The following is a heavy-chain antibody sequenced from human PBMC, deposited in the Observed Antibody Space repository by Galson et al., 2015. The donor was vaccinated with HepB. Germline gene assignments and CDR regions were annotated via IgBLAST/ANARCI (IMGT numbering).Heavy chain of an antibody. D-gene: IGHD4-23*01. J-gene: IGHJ2*01. V-gene: IGHV3-9*01. CDR2: ISWNSGSI. Sequence: SLRLSCAASGFTFDDYAMHWVRQAPGKGLEWVSGISWNSGSIGYADSVKGRFTISRDNTKNSLYLQMNSLRAEDTALYYCAKDNADYGGNSDNWTFDLWGRGTLVTVSS. CDR3: AKDNADYGGNSDNWTFDL. CDR1: GFTFDDYA.